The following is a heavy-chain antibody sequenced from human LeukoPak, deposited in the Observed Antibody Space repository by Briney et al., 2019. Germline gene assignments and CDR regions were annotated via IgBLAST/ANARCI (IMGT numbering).Heavy chain of an antibody. D-gene: IGHD2-15*01. CDR2: IYHSGST. V-gene: IGHV4-38-2*02. J-gene: IGHJ3*02. CDR1: GYSISSGYY. Sequence: SETLSLTCTVSGYSISSGYYWGWIRQPPGKGLEWIGSIYHSGSTYYNPSLKSRVTISVDTSKNQFSLKLSSVTAADTAVYYCARDPPRCSGGSCHGAFDIWGQGTMVTVSS. CDR3: ARDPPRCSGGSCHGAFDI.